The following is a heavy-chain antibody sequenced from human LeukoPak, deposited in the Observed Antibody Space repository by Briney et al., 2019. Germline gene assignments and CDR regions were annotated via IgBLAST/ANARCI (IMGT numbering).Heavy chain of an antibody. CDR2: ISAYNGNT. D-gene: IGHD4-17*01. Sequence: MGWISAYNGNTNYAQKLQGRVTMTTDTSTSTAYMELRSLRSDDTAVYYCARYGDYAWFDPWGQGTLVTVSS. J-gene: IGHJ5*02. CDR3: ARYGDYAWFDP. V-gene: IGHV1-18*01.